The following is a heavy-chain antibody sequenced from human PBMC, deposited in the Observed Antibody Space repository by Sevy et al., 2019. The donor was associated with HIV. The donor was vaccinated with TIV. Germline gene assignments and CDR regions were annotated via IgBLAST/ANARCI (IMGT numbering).Heavy chain of an antibody. Sequence: ASVKVSCKASGYTFTSYGISWVRQAPGQGLEWMGWMSAYNGNTNYAQKLQGRVTMTTDTSTSTAYMELRSLRSDDTAFYYCARVPICSGGSCYTETWIQLWGEFDYWGQGTLVTVSS. CDR3: ARVPICSGGSCYTETWIQLWGEFDY. CDR2: MSAYNGNT. CDR1: GYTFTSYG. V-gene: IGHV1-18*01. D-gene: IGHD2-15*01. J-gene: IGHJ4*02.